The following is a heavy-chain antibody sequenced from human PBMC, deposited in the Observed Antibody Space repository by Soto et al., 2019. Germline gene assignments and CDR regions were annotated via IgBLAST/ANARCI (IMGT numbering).Heavy chain of an antibody. CDR1: GDSIDTSRYD. CDR3: ARLKGAFLITTYNCLDP. D-gene: IGHD3-22*01. J-gene: IGHJ5*02. Sequence: KPSETLSLTCTVSGDSIDTSRYDWGWVRQPPGKGLEWICTIYYSGTTYYNPSPKRRVTISADASKNQFSLKLSSVTASDTAFYYCARLKGAFLITTYNCLDPWGQGTLVTVSS. V-gene: IGHV4-39*01. CDR2: IYYSGTT.